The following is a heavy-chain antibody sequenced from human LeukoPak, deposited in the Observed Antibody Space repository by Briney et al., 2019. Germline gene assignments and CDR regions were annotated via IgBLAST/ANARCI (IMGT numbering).Heavy chain of an antibody. CDR3: ARVSSGGSFYYFDY. V-gene: IGHV3-20*01. J-gene: IGHJ4*02. Sequence: PGRSLRLSCAASGFTFDDYGMSWVRQVPGKGLEWVSGTNWNGGSTGYADSVKGRFTISRDNAKKSLYLQMNSLRAEDTALYHCARVSSGGSFYYFDYWGQGTLVTVSS. CDR2: TNWNGGST. D-gene: IGHD6-19*01. CDR1: GFTFDDYG.